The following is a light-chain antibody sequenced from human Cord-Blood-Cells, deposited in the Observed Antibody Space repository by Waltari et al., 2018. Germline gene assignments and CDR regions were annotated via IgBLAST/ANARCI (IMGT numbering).Light chain of an antibody. J-gene: IGKJ5*01. CDR1: QDISNY. CDR3: QQYDNLPIT. V-gene: IGKV1-33*01. CDR2: DAS. Sequence: DIQMTQSPSSLSASVGDRVTITCQASQDISNYLNWYQQKPGKAPKLLIYDASNLEKGGPSRFSGSGSGTDFTFTISSLQPEDIATYYCQQYDNLPITFGQGTRLEIK.